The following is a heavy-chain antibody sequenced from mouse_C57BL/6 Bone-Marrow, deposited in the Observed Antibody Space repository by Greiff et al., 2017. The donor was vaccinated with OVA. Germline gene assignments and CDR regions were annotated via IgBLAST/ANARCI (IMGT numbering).Heavy chain of an antibody. CDR2: INPGSGGT. CDR1: GYAFTNYL. D-gene: IGHD6-1*01. Sequence: VQLQQSGDELVRPGTSVKVSCKASGYAFTNYLIEWVKQRPGQGLEWIGVINPGSGGTNYNEKFKGKATLTADKSSSTDYMQLSSLTSEASSFYFCARLHLYYFDYWGQGTTLTVSS. J-gene: IGHJ2*01. CDR3: ARLHLYYFDY. V-gene: IGHV1-54*01.